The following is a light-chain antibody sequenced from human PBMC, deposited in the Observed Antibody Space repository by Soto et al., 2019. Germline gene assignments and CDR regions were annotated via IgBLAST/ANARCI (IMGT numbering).Light chain of an antibody. V-gene: IGKV3-15*01. Sequence: EIVMTQSPATLSVSPGERATLSCRASQSISTNLAWYQHKPGQAPKPLIYYASTRATGIPATFSVSGSGTEFTLTISSLQSEDSALYYCQQYHDWPRTFGGGTKVEIK. CDR2: YAS. CDR1: QSISTN. CDR3: QQYHDWPRT. J-gene: IGKJ4*01.